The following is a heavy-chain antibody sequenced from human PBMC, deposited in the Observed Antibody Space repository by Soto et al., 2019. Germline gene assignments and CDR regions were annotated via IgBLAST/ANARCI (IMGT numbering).Heavy chain of an antibody. V-gene: IGHV4-61*01. D-gene: IGHD2-15*01. Sequence: SETLSLTCTVSGGSVSSGSYYWSWIRQPPGKGLEWIGYIYYSGSTNYNPSLKSRVTISVDTSKNQFSLKLRSVTAADTAVYYCAREVVPLFDYWGQGTLVTVSS. J-gene: IGHJ4*02. CDR2: IYYSGST. CDR3: AREVVPLFDY. CDR1: GGSVSSGSYY.